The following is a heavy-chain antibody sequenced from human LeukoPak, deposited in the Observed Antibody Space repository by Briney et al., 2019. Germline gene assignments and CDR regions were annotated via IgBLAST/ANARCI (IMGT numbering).Heavy chain of an antibody. Sequence: ASVKVSCKASGYTFTSYAMHWVRQAPGQGLEWMGRIIPILGIANYAQKFQGRVTITADKSTSTAYMELSSLRSEDTAVYYCARGGSHVRNWFDPWGQGTLVTVSS. D-gene: IGHD3-10*01. CDR1: GYTFTSYA. CDR2: IIPILGIA. CDR3: ARGGSHVRNWFDP. J-gene: IGHJ5*02. V-gene: IGHV1-69*04.